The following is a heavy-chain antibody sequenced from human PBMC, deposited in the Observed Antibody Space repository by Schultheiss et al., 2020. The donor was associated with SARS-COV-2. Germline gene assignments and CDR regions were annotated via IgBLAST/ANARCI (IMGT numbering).Heavy chain of an antibody. D-gene: IGHD3-22*01. V-gene: IGHV3-7*01. CDR1: GFTFSSYW. Sequence: GESLKISCAASGFTFSSYWMSWVRQAPGKGLEWVANIKQDGSEKYYVDSVKGRFTISRDNAKNSLYLQMNSLRAEDTAVYYCARDFLVITSYYFDYWGQGTLVTVSS. CDR3: ARDFLVITSYYFDY. J-gene: IGHJ4*02. CDR2: IKQDGSEK.